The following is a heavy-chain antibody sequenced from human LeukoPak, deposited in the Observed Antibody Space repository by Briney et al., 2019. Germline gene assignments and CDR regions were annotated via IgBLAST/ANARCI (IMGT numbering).Heavy chain of an antibody. V-gene: IGHV5-51*01. CDR2: IYPGDSDT. D-gene: IGHD3-22*01. Sequence: KSGESLQISCKGSGYSFSNYWISWVRQMPGQGLEWMGIIYPGDSDTRYGPSFQGQVTVSADKSISTVYLQWSSLKASDTAMYYCARRLYYHSSGLMEEDAFDTWGQGTMVNVSP. J-gene: IGHJ3*02. CDR3: ARRLYYHSSGLMEEDAFDT. CDR1: GYSFSNYW.